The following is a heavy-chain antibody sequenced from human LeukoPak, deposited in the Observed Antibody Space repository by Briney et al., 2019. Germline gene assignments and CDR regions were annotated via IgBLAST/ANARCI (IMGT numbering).Heavy chain of an antibody. CDR2: IYTSGST. Sequence: PSETLPLTCTVSGGSISSGSYYWSWIRQPAGKGLEWIGRIYTSGSTNYNPSLKSRVTISVDTSKNQFSLKLSSVTAADTAVYYCARDRRGLNYDSSGFYDYWGQGTLVTVSS. V-gene: IGHV4-61*02. CDR1: GGSISSGSYY. D-gene: IGHD3-22*01. CDR3: ARDRRGLNYDSSGFYDY. J-gene: IGHJ4*02.